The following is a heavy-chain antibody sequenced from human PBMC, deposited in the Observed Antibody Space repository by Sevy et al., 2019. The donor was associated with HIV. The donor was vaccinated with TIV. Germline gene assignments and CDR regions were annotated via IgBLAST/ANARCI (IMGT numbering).Heavy chain of an antibody. CDR3: ARVIPSAGVWSSDWHFDL. CDR2: INPTHGGT. D-gene: IGHD3-16*02. J-gene: IGHJ2*01. Sequence: ASVKVSCKASGYTFTDHFVHWVRQAPGQGLECMGWINPTHGGTDYTRKLRGRVTMTRDTSIDRVYMELRRLSSDDAAVYYCARVIPSAGVWSSDWHFDLWGRGTLVTVSS. CDR1: GYTFTDHF. V-gene: IGHV1-2*02.